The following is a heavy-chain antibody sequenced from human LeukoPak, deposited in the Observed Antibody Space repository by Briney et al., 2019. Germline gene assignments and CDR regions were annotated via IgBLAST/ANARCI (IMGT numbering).Heavy chain of an antibody. CDR3: ARISRPMGKYYFDY. D-gene: IGHD1-26*01. CDR1: GYSFTSYW. J-gene: IGHJ4*02. CDR2: IYPGDSDT. V-gene: IGHV5-51*01. Sequence: GESLKISCKGSGYSFTSYWIGWVRQMPGKGLEWMGIIYPGDSDTRYSPSFQGQVTISADKSISTAYLQWSSLKASDTAMYYCARISRPMGKYYFDYWGREPWSPSPQ.